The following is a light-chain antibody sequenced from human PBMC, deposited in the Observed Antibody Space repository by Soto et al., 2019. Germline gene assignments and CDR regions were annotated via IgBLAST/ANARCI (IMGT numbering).Light chain of an antibody. CDR1: QGISSN. CDR3: QKFNSYPIN. V-gene: IGKV1-9*01. J-gene: IGKJ5*01. CDR2: AAS. Sequence: DIQFTHSPSFLSASVVDRVTITCLASQGISSNLAWYQQKPGKAPKLLIYAASTLQSGVPSRFSGSGSGTEFTLTISSLQPEDFATYYCQKFNSYPINFGQGTRLEIK.